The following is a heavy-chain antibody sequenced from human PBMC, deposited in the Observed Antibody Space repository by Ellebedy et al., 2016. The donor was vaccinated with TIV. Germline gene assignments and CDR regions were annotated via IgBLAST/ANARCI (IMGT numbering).Heavy chain of an antibody. CDR2: IYSGGST. Sequence: GGSLRLSCAASGFTVSSNYMSWVRQAPGKGLEWVSIIYSGGSTYYADSVRGRFTIFRDNSKNTLYLQLKSLRTEDTAVYYCARASFFDVDLSGWYFDLWGRGTLVTVSS. J-gene: IGHJ2*01. CDR1: GFTVSSNY. D-gene: IGHD3-16*02. CDR3: ARASFFDVDLSGWYFDL. V-gene: IGHV3-66*01.